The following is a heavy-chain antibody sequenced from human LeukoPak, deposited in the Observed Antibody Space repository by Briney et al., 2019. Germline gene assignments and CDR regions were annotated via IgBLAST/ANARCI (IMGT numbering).Heavy chain of an antibody. CDR2: IRYDGSNK. Sequence: GGSPRLSCAASGFTFSSYGMHWVRQAPGKGLEWVAFIRYDGSNKYYGGSVKGRFTISRDNSKNTLYLQMNSLRAEDTAVYYCAKDITASTPNAFDVWGQGTMVTVSS. V-gene: IGHV3-30*02. CDR3: AKDITASTPNAFDV. CDR1: GFTFSSYG. D-gene: IGHD2-15*01. J-gene: IGHJ3*01.